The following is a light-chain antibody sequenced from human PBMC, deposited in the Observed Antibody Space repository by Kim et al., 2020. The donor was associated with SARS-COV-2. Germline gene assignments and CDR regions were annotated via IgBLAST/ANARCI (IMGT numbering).Light chain of an antibody. CDR1: QSVSSN. CDR3: QQYNNWPRT. J-gene: IGKJ1*01. V-gene: IGKV3-15*01. CDR2: GAS. Sequence: EILMTQSPATLSVSPGERATLSCGASQSVSSNLAWYQQKPGQAPRLLIYGASTRATGIPARFSGSGSGTEFTLTISSLQSEDFALYFCQQYNNWPRTFGQGTKVDIK.